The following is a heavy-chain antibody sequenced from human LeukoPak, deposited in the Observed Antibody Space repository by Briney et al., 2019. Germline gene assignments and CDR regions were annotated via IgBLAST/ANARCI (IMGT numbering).Heavy chain of an antibody. D-gene: IGHD2-2*03. V-gene: IGHV4-39*01. CDR1: GGSISSYY. CDR3: ARHGPLGYCSSTSCYGVTWFDP. Sequence: SETLSLTCTVSGGSISSYYWGWIRQPPGKGLEWIGSIYYSGSTYYNPSLKSRVTISVDTSKNQFSLKLSSVTAADTAVYYCARHGPLGYCSSTSCYGVTWFDPWGQGTLVTVSS. J-gene: IGHJ5*02. CDR2: IYYSGST.